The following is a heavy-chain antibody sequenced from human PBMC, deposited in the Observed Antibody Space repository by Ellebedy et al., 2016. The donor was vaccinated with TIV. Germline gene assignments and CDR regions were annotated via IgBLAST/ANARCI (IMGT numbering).Heavy chain of an antibody. V-gene: IGHV3-7*03. Sequence: GESLKISCTASGFTFSYYWMSWVRQAPGKGLEWVANIKQHGSEKDYVDSVKGRFTISRDDAKNSLYLQMNSLRAEDTAVYYCARELRTMLRGAYLGYWGQGTLVTVSS. J-gene: IGHJ4*02. CDR2: IKQHGSEK. D-gene: IGHD3-10*01. CDR3: ARELRTMLRGAYLGY. CDR1: GFTFSYYW.